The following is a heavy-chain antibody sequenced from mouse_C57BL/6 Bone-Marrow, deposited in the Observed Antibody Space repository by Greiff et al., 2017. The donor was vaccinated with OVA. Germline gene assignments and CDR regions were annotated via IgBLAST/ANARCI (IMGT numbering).Heavy chain of an antibody. CDR1: YTFSRRVH. CDR3: SEDSAVYYCALTGTRAWFAY. CDR2: GQGLEWIG. V-gene: IGHV1-87*01. D-gene: IGHD4-1*01. J-gene: IGHJ3*01. Sequence: VQLQQSGPELARPWASVKISCQAFYTFSRRVHFAIRDTNYWMQWVKQRPGQGLEWIGAIYPGNGDTSYNQKFKGTTTFTAAKSSSTTYMQLSSLTSEDSAVYYCALTGTRAWFAYWGQGTLVTVSA.